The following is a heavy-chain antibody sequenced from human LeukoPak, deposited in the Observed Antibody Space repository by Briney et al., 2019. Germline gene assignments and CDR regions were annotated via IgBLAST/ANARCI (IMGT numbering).Heavy chain of an antibody. D-gene: IGHD2-21*02. J-gene: IGHJ4*02. CDR3: ARHFCRGGDCYYMYYFDY. V-gene: IGHV4-39*01. CDR2: TYYSGST. CDR1: GGSISSSSSY. Sequence: SETLSLTCTVSGGSISSSSSYWGWIRQPPGKGLEWIGSTYYSGSTYYNPSLKSRVTISVDTSKNQFSLKLSSVTAADTAVYYCARHFCRGGDCYYMYYFDYWGQGTLVTVSS.